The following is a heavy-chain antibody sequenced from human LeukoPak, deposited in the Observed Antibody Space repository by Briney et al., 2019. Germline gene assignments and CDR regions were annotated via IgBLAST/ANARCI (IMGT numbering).Heavy chain of an antibody. V-gene: IGHV3-23*01. Sequence: GSLRLSCAASGFTFSSYAMSWVRQAPGKGLEWVSAISGSGGSTYYADSVKGRFTISRDNSKNTLYLQMNSLRAEDTAVYYCAKVSASIVVVVAATLDYWGQGTLVTVSS. D-gene: IGHD2-15*01. CDR1: GFTFSSYA. CDR2: ISGSGGST. J-gene: IGHJ4*02. CDR3: AKVSASIVVVVAATLDY.